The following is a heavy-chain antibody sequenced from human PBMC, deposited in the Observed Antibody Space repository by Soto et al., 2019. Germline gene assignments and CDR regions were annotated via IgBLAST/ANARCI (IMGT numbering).Heavy chain of an antibody. D-gene: IGHD6-13*01. V-gene: IGHV4-4*07. CDR3: ARTMSSLSWPTAALY. Sequence: ESHIYNPSLKSRLNMSVDTSKNQFSMKLRSVTATDTAMYYCARTMSSLSWPTAALYWGQGTLVTVSS. CDR2: ESH. J-gene: IGHJ4*02.